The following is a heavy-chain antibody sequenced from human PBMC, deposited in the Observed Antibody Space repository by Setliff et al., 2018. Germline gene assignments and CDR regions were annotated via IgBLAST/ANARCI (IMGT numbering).Heavy chain of an antibody. CDR1: GDSISSDSHY. D-gene: IGHD3-22*01. J-gene: IGHJ5*02. Sequence: PSETLSLTCTVSGDSISSDSHYWGWIRQPAGKGLEWIGRIYISGSTNYNPSLKSRVTMSVDTSKNQFSLKLTSVTAADTAIYYCARDTSSDWAAWFDPWSQGILVTSPQ. CDR3: ARDTSSDWAAWFDP. CDR2: IYISGST. V-gene: IGHV4-61*02.